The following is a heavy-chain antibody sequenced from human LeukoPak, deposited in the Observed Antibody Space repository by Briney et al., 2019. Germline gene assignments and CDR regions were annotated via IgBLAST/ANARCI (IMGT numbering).Heavy chain of an antibody. Sequence: SETLSLTCTVSGGSISSSSYYWGWIRQPPGKGLEWIGSIYYSGSTYYNPSLKSRVTISVDPSKNQLSLKLSSVTAADTAVYCCARLTKESYYDSSGYLSPWGQGTLVTVSS. J-gene: IGHJ4*02. D-gene: IGHD3-22*01. CDR3: ARLTKESYYDSSGYLSP. CDR2: IYYSGST. V-gene: IGHV4-39*01. CDR1: GGSISSSSYY.